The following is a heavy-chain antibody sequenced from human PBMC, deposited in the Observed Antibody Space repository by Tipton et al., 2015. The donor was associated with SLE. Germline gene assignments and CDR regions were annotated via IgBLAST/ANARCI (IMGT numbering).Heavy chain of an antibody. CDR3: ARGGSPNPNYGMDV. Sequence: SLRLSCAASGFTVNTKYMTWVRQAPGKGLEWVSVIYVGGTTYHADSVKGRFSISRDNSKNTLFLEMNILRPGDTAVYYCARGGSPNPNYGMDVWGQGTTVTVSS. CDR1: GFTVNTKY. D-gene: IGHD3-10*01. J-gene: IGHJ6*02. CDR2: IYVGGTT. V-gene: IGHV3-53*05.